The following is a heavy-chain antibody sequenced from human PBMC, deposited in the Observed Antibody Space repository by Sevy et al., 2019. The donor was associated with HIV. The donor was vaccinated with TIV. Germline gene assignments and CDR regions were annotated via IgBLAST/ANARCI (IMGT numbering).Heavy chain of an antibody. CDR2: ISGSGGST. D-gene: IGHD3-9*01. Sequence: GGYLRLSCAASGFTFSSYAMSWVRQAPGKGLEWISAISGSGGSTYYADSVKGRFTISRDNSKNMLYLQMNSLRAEDTAAYYCAKDGGTELLPILTQLLRYFDWLLYFDYWGQGTLVTVSS. V-gene: IGHV3-23*01. J-gene: IGHJ4*02. CDR3: AKDGGTELLPILTQLLRYFDWLLYFDY. CDR1: GFTFSSYA.